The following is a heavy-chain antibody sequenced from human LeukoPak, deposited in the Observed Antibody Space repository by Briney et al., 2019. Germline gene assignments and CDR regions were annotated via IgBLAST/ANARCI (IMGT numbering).Heavy chain of an antibody. Sequence: ASVMVSCKASGYTFTSYAMNWVRQAPGQGLEWMGWINTNTGNPTYAQGFTGRFVFSLDTSVSTAYLQISSLTAEDTAVYYCARFDYDFWSGIYLDYWGQGTLVTVSS. CDR1: GYTFTSYA. D-gene: IGHD3-3*01. CDR2: INTNTGNP. J-gene: IGHJ4*02. V-gene: IGHV7-4-1*02. CDR3: ARFDYDFWSGIYLDY.